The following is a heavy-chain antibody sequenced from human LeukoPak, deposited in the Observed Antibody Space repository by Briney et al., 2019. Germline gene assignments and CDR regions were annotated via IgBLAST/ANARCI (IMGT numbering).Heavy chain of an antibody. CDR3: ARDSDYGDSGWFDP. CDR1: GITFSSYV. CDR2: IWYDGSNK. D-gene: IGHD4-17*01. J-gene: IGHJ5*02. Sequence: VGSLRLSCAASGITFSSYVMHWVRQAPAKGLEWGAVIWYDGSNKYYADSVKGRFTISRDNSKNTLYLQMNSLRAEDTAVYYCARDSDYGDSGWFDPWGQGTLVTVSS. V-gene: IGHV3-33*01.